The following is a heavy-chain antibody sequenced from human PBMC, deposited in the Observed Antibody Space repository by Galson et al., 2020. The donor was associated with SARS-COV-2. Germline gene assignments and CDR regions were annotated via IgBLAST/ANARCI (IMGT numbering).Heavy chain of an antibody. D-gene: IGHD5-12*01. Sequence: ASVKVSCKTSGYTFTAYYIHWVRQAPGQGLEWMGWINPNSGGTNYAQKFQGWVTMTRDTSISTAYMELSRLKSDDTAVYYCARETEMATFNYFDYWGQGTLVTFSS. CDR3: ARETEMATFNYFDY. J-gene: IGHJ4*02. CDR2: INPNSGGT. V-gene: IGHV1-2*04. CDR1: GYTFTAYY.